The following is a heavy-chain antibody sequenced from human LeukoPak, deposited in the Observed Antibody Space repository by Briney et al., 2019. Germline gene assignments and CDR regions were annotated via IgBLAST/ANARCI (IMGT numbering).Heavy chain of an antibody. V-gene: IGHV4-39*01. CDR3: ARFYSSSLIDC. J-gene: IGHJ4*02. CDR2: IYYSGTT. Sequence: SETLSLTCAVSGGSISSTTYYWGRIRQPPGKGLEWIGGIYYSGTTYYNPSLKSRVTLSVDTSKNQFSLKLSSVTAADTAVYYCARFYSSSLIDCWGQGTLVTVSS. CDR1: GGSISSTTYY. D-gene: IGHD6-6*01.